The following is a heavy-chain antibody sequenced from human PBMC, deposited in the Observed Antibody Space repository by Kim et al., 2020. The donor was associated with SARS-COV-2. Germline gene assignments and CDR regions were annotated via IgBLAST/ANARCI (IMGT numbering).Heavy chain of an antibody. J-gene: IGHJ6*02. CDR2: IYYSGST. D-gene: IGHD3-3*01. Sequence: SETLSLTCTVSGGSISSYYWSWIRQPPGKGLEWIGYIYYSGSTNYNPSLKSRVTISVDTSKNQFSLKLSSVTAADTAVYYCARGFYDFWVPTYGMDVWG. CDR3: ARGFYDFWVPTYGMDV. V-gene: IGHV4-59*13. CDR1: GGSISSYY.